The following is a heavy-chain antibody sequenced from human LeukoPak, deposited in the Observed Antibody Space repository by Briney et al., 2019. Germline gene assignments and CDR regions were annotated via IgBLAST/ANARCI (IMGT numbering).Heavy chain of an antibody. J-gene: IGHJ4*02. CDR1: GFTFSSYA. D-gene: IGHD3-10*01. Sequence: GRSLRLSCAASGFTFSSYAMHWVRQAPGKGLEWVAIISYDGSNKYYADSVKGRFTISRDNSKNTLYLQMNSLRAEDTAVYYCAKELIWFGELLKTACDYWGQGTLVTVSS. V-gene: IGHV3-30-3*01. CDR3: AKELIWFGELLKTACDY. CDR2: ISYDGSNK.